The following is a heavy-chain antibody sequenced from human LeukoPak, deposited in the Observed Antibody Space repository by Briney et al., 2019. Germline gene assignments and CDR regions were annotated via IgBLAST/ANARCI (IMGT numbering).Heavy chain of an antibody. CDR3: ARDSREDPHWANFDY. CDR1: GFMFSSYG. CDR2: IRYDGSNK. V-gene: IGHV3-30*02. J-gene: IGHJ4*02. D-gene: IGHD7-27*01. Sequence: PPGGSLRLSCAASGFMFSSYGIHWVRQAPGKGLEWVAFIRYDGSNKYYADSVKGRFTISRDNSKNTLYLQMNSLRAEDTAVYYCARDSREDPHWANFDYWGQGTLVTVSS.